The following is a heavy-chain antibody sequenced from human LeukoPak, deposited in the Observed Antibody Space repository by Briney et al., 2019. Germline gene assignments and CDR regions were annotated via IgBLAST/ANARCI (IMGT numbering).Heavy chain of an antibody. Sequence: GGSLRLSYAASGFTFSSYTMSWVRQAPGKGLEWVSAISGSGGSTYYADSVKGRFTISRDNSKNTLYLQMNSLRAEDTAVYYCAKVRSSGWYYFDYWGQGTLVTVSS. CDR3: AKVRSSGWYYFDY. D-gene: IGHD6-19*01. CDR2: ISGSGGST. J-gene: IGHJ4*02. V-gene: IGHV3-23*01. CDR1: GFTFSSYT.